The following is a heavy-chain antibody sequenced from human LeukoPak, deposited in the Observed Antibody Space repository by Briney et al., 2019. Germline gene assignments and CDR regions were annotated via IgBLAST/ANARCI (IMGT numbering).Heavy chain of an antibody. J-gene: IGHJ3*02. V-gene: IGHV3-66*01. CDR3: ARDTPGPRPDAFDI. D-gene: IGHD3-10*01. CDR1: GFTVSSNY. CDR2: IYSGGST. Sequence: SGGSLRLSCAASGFTVSSNYMSWVRQAPGKGLEWVSVIYSGGSTYYADSVKGRFTISRDNSKNTLYLQMNSLRAEDTAVYYRARDTPGPRPDAFDIWGQGTMVTVSS.